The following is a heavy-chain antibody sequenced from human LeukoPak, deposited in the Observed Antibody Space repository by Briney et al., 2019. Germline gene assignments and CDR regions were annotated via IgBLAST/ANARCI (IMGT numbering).Heavy chain of an antibody. CDR3: AKSFFPGGSSFTFDI. CDR1: GFTFGSYA. V-gene: IGHV3-23*01. J-gene: IGHJ3*02. D-gene: IGHD3-10*01. Sequence: PGGSLRLSCAASGFTFGSYAMTWVRQAPGKGLEWVSSISDSGVNTYYADSVKGRFTISRDNSKNTLYLQMNSLRAEDTAVYYCAKSFFPGGSSFTFDIWGQGTLVTVSS. CDR2: ISDSGVNT.